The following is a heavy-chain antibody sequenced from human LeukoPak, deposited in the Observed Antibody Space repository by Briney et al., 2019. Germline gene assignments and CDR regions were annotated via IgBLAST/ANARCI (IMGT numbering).Heavy chain of an antibody. CDR1: GGSISSSYYY. J-gene: IGHJ3*02. CDR3: ARGLGPCSPDAVVSKCAFDI. Sequence: SETLSLTCTVSGGSISSSYYYWGWIRQPPGKGLEWIGNIRYGVSTYYNPSLKSRVTISVDTSKNHFSLSLSSVTAADTAVYYCARGLGPCSPDAVVSKCAFDIWGQGTMVTVSS. V-gene: IGHV4-39*02. D-gene: IGHD2-8*02. CDR2: IRYGVST.